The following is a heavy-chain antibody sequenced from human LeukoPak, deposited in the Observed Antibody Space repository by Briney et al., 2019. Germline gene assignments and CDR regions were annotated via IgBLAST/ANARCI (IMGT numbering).Heavy chain of an antibody. V-gene: IGHV3-30-3*01. CDR3: AKEDYGDYVSPDY. CDR1: GFTFSSYA. J-gene: IGHJ4*02. CDR2: ISYDGSNK. Sequence: GGSLRLSCAASGFTFSSYAMHWVRQAPGKGLEWVAVISYDGSNKYYADSVKGRFTISRDNSKNTLYLQMNSLRAEDTAVYYCAKEDYGDYVSPDYWGQGTLVTVSS. D-gene: IGHD4-17*01.